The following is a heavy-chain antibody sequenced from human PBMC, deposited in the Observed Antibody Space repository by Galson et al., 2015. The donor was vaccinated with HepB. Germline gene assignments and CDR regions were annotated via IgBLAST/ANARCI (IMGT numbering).Heavy chain of an antibody. CDR1: GFTFSSYA. J-gene: IGHJ6*02. V-gene: IGHV3-30-3*01. D-gene: IGHD1-1*01. CDR3: ARDKKDWNDLRRGMDV. CDR2: ISYDGSNK. Sequence: SLRLSCAASGFTFSSYAMHWVRQAPGKGLEWVAVISYDGSNKYYADSVKGRFTISRDNSKNTLYLQMNSLRAEDTAVYYCARDKKDWNDLRRGMDVWGQGTTVTVSS.